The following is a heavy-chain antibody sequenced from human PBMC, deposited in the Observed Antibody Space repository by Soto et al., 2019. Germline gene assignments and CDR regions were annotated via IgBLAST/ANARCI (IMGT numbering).Heavy chain of an antibody. V-gene: IGHV1-69*01. CDR3: ARISRGRYYDDSSAPGRYFDL. CDR1: GGTFSSYA. J-gene: IGHJ2*01. Sequence: QVQLVQSGAEVKKPGSSVKVSCKASGGTFSSYAISWVRQAPGQGLEWMGGIIPIFGTANYAQKFQGRVTITADESTSTAYMELSSLRSEDTAVYYCARISRGRYYDDSSAPGRYFDLWGRGTLVTVSS. D-gene: IGHD3-22*01. CDR2: IIPIFGTA.